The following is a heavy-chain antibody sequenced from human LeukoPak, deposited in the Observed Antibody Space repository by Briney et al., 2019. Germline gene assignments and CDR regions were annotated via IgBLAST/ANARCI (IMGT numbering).Heavy chain of an antibody. CDR3: ARDYHDHAHYYDY. CDR1: GFTFSSYG. V-gene: IGHV3-33*01. CDR2: IWYDGSNK. D-gene: IGHD1-14*01. Sequence: GGSLRLSRAASGFTFSSYGMHWVRQAPGKGLEWVAVIWYDGSNKYYADSVKGRFTISRDNSKNTLYLQMNSLRAEDTAVYYCARDYHDHAHYYDYWGQGTLVTVSS. J-gene: IGHJ4*02.